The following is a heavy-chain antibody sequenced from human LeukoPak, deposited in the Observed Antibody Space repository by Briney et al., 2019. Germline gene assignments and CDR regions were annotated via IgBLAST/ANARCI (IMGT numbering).Heavy chain of an antibody. V-gene: IGHV3-23*01. J-gene: IGHJ3*02. CDR2: ISGSGGST. Sequence: PAGSLRLSCAASGFTFSSYAMSWVRQAPGKGLEWVSAISGSGGSTYYADSVKGRFTISRDNSKNTLYLQMNSLRAEDTAVYYCAKDPAAGTVGDAFDIWGQGTMVTVSS. CDR1: GFTFSSYA. CDR3: AKDPAAGTVGDAFDI. D-gene: IGHD6-13*01.